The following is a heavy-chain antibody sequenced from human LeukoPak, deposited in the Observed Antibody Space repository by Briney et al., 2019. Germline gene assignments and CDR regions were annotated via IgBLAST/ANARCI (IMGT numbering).Heavy chain of an antibody. Sequence: SETLSLTCTVSGGAINNYHWTWIRQPPGKGLEWIGYIFSDGNTNYNPSLNSRVTISVDLSKNQFSLKPTSVTTADTAVYFCARDAGWYKWDYWGQGALVTVSS. CDR3: ARDAGWYKWDY. CDR1: GGAINNYH. J-gene: IGHJ4*02. D-gene: IGHD6-19*01. V-gene: IGHV4-4*08. CDR2: IFSDGNT.